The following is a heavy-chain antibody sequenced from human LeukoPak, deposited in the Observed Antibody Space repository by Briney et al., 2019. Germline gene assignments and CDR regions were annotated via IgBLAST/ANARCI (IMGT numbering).Heavy chain of an antibody. CDR3: ARGGDGYTLYYFDY. CDR1: GGSISSHY. CDR2: IYYSGST. Sequence: SETLSLTCTASGGSISSHYWSWIRQPPGKGLEWIGYIYYSGSTNSNPSLKSRVTISVDTSKNQFSLKLSSVTAADTAVYYCARGGDGYTLYYFDYWGQGTLVTVSS. D-gene: IGHD5-24*01. J-gene: IGHJ4*02. V-gene: IGHV4-59*11.